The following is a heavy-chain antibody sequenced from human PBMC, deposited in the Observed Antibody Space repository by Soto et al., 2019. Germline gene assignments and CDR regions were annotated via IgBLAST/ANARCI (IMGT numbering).Heavy chain of an antibody. CDR1: GYTFTSYG. Sequence: GASVKVSCKASGYTFTSYGISWVRQAPGQGLEWMGWISAYNGNTNYAQKLQGRVTMTTDTSTSTAYMELRSLRSDDTAVYYCAREVAGPWGYYYYYMDVWGKGTTVTVSS. CDR2: ISAYNGNT. CDR3: AREVAGPWGYYYYYMDV. J-gene: IGHJ6*03. D-gene: IGHD6-19*01. V-gene: IGHV1-18*01.